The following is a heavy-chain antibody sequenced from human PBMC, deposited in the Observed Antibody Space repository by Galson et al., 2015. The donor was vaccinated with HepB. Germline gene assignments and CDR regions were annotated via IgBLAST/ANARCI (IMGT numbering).Heavy chain of an antibody. CDR2: ISSSSKTI. D-gene: IGHD2-2*01. CDR3: ARGAAVLRYCSIPNCHLHFDF. V-gene: IGHV3-48*01. Sequence: LEWVSYISSSSKTIYYADSVKGRFTISRDNAKNSLYLQMNSLRAEDTAVYYCARGAAVLRYCSIPNCHLHFDFWGQGTLVTVSS. J-gene: IGHJ5*01.